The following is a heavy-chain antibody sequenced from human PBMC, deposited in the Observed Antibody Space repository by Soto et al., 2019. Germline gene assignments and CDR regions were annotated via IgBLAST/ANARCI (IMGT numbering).Heavy chain of an antibody. J-gene: IGHJ6*02. CDR3: ARASYWDYYYYGMDV. CDR1: GYTFTGYY. CDR2: INPNSGGT. Sequence: WASVKVSCKASGYTFTGYYMHWVRQAPGQGLEWMGWINPNSGGTNYAQKFQGWVTMTRDTSISTAYMELSRLRSDDTAVYYFARASYWDYYYYGMDVWGQGTTVTVSS. D-gene: IGHD2-8*02. V-gene: IGHV1-2*04.